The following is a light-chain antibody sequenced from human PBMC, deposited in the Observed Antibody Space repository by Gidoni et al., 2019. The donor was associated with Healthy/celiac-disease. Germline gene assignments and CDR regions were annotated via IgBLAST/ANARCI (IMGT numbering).Light chain of an antibody. CDR2: DAS. CDR3: RQHNNYTPT. V-gene: IGKV1-17*01. J-gene: IGKJ1*01. CDR1: QAIRND. Sequence: IQTTQLPSSLSASVGDRVTITCRASQAIRNDLGWYQQKPGKAPKRLIYDASSLQSGVPSRMSGSGSGTEFTLTISSLKHEDYVTYYCRQHNNYTPTFGQGTKVEIK.